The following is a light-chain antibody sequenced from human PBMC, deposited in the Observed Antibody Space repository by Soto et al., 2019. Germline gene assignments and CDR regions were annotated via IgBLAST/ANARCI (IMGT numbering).Light chain of an antibody. Sequence: DMKMTQSPSTLSASVGDRVTITCRASQSISSWLAWYQQKPGKAPKLLIYDASSLESGVPSRFSGSGSGTEFTLTISSLQPDDFATYYCQQYNSSWTFGQGTKVDIK. J-gene: IGKJ1*01. CDR2: DAS. CDR3: QQYNSSWT. CDR1: QSISSW. V-gene: IGKV1-5*01.